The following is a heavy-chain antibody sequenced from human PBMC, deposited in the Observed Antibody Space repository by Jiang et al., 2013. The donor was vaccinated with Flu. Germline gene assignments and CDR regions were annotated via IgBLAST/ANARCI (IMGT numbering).Heavy chain of an antibody. V-gene: IGHV1-46*01. Sequence: SGAEVKNPGAAVKVSCRASGFIFSNHWMHWVRQAPGQGLEWMGVINPGGDITSFAQKFQGRVTLTRDTSTSTVYMELSSLRSEDTAIYYCARDNSAKHRSGTLYWWFDPWGREPSSPSPQ. CDR3: ARDNSAKHRSGTLYWWFDP. J-gene: IGHJ5*02. D-gene: IGHD3-22*01. CDR1: GFIFSNHW. CDR2: INPGGDIT.